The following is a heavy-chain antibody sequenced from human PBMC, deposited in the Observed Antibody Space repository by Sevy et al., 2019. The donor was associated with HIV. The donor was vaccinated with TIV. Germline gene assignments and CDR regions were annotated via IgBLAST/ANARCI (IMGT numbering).Heavy chain of an antibody. J-gene: IGHJ4*02. CDR1: GGSISRTDSL. D-gene: IGHD2-15*01. V-gene: IGHV4-30-4*08. Sequence: SETLSLTCTVSGGSISRTDSLWAWIRQPPGKGLEWIGYIYHTGSDYYNPSLKSRVTISVDKSKNQFSLRLNSGTAADTAVYYCAVAVSVIPSATPPKFDSWGQRALVTVSS. CDR3: AVAVSVIPSATPPKFDS. CDR2: IYHTGSD.